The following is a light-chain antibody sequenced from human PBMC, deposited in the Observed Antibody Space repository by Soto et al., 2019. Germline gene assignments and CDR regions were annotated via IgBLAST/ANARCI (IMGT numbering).Light chain of an antibody. CDR2: DAS. V-gene: IGKV3-11*01. J-gene: IGKJ5*01. Sequence: EIVLTQSPANLSLSPGERATLSCRASQSVSSHLAWYQQRPGQAPRLLIYDASNRATGIPARFSGSGSGTDFTLTISSLEPEDFAVYYCHQRGNWPITFGQGTRLEI. CDR3: HQRGNWPIT. CDR1: QSVSSH.